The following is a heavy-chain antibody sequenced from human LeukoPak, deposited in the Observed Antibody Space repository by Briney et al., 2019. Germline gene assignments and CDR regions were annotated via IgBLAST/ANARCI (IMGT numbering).Heavy chain of an antibody. CDR2: IWYDGSNK. CDR1: GFTFSSYG. CDR3: AREGGYNAPFDY. D-gene: IGHD5-24*01. J-gene: IGHJ4*02. Sequence: GGSLRLSCAASGFTFSSYGMHWVRQAPGKGLEWVAVIWYDGSNKYYADSVKGRFTISRDNSKNTLYLQMNSLRAEDMAVYYCAREGGYNAPFDYWGQGTLVTVSS. V-gene: IGHV3-33*01.